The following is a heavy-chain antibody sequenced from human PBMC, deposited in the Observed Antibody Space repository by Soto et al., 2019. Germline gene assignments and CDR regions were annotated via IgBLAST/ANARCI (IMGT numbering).Heavy chain of an antibody. CDR1: GGSISSGGYS. V-gene: IGHV4-30-2*01. J-gene: IGHJ6*02. D-gene: IGHD2-15*01. Sequence: QLQLQESGSGLVKPSQTLSLTCAVSGGSISSGGYSWSWIRQPPGKGLEWMGYIYHSGSTYYNPSLQSRVTISDDRSKNQCAQKLSSVTAADTAVYYCARDLVEGGPPSNHYYCSYGMDVWGQGTTVTVSS. CDR3: ARDLVEGGPPSNHYYCSYGMDV. CDR2: IYHSGST.